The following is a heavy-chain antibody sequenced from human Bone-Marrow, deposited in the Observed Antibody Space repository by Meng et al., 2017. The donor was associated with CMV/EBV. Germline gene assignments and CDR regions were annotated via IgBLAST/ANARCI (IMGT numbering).Heavy chain of an antibody. J-gene: IGHJ4*02. Sequence: ASVKVSCKASGYTFIDYYLHWVRQAPGQGLEWIGWINPDGGGTTYAPRFQGRVTMTRDTSINTVYMEMTGLRSVDTALYLCARDESNGYYDNWGPGTLVTVSS. V-gene: IGHV1-2*02. CDR3: ARDESNGYYDN. D-gene: IGHD2-8*01. CDR1: GYTFIDYY. CDR2: INPDGGGT.